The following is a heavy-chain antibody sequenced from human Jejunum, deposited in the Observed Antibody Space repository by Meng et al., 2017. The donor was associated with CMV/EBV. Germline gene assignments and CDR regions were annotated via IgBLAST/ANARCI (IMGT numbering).Heavy chain of an antibody. V-gene: IGHV4-59*01. J-gene: IGHJ4*02. Sequence: ARLTGSGPGVGKRAATLSHPCSVSGGPISRYYWGRTRQPPGAKKEWIGHILYHGSNTYNPSLKSRVTITAAMSNTQFVPNRGSRNAADTAVQYWARGASGGYRFDSWGQGTLVTVSS. CDR1: GGPISRYY. CDR2: ILYHGSN. CDR3: ARGASGGYRFDS. D-gene: IGHD5-12*01.